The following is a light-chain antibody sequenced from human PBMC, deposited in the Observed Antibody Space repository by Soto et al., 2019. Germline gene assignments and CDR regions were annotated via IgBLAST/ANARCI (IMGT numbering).Light chain of an antibody. CDR3: QQANSYPMT. V-gene: IGKV1-5*01. CDR1: QSITTL. CDR2: DVS. Sequence: IKMTQSLSTVSATVGDSVTITCRASQSITTLLAWYQQRPVKDPKLLIYDVSSLQSGGPSRCSGSGAGTEVTLTIVGMQPDDFATYYCQQANSYPMTFGQGTRLETK. J-gene: IGKJ5*01.